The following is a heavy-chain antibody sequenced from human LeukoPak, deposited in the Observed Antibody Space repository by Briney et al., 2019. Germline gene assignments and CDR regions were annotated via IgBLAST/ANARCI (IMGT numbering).Heavy chain of an antibody. CDR3: ARVSCSGGSCYFLFFDY. Sequence: GGSLRLSCAASGFTFSDYYMSWIRQAPGKGLEWVSYISSSGSTIYYADSVKGRFTISRDNAKNSLYLQMNSLRAEDTAVYYCARVSCSGGSCYFLFFDYWGQGTLVTVSS. D-gene: IGHD2-15*01. CDR2: ISSSGSTI. J-gene: IGHJ4*02. CDR1: GFTFSDYY. V-gene: IGHV3-11*01.